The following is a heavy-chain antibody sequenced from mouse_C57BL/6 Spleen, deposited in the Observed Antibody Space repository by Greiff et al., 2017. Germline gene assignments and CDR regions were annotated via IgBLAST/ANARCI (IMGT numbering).Heavy chain of an antibody. V-gene: IGHV14-4*01. J-gene: IGHJ4*01. CDR2: IDPENGDT. CDR3: TTLYDSSYAMDY. CDR1: GFNIKDYY. D-gene: IGHD2-4*01. Sequence: VQLTQSGAELVRPGASVKLSCTASGFNIKDYYMLWVQQRPEQGLEWIGWIDPENGDTEYDSKFQGKATITADTSYNTAYMQLSSLTSEDTAVYYCTTLYDSSYAMDYWGQGTSVTVSS.